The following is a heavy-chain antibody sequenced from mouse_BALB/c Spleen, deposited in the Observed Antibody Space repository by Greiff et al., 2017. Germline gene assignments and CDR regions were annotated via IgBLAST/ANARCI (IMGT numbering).Heavy chain of an antibody. CDR3: ASSGYDYAMDY. J-gene: IGHJ4*01. CDR1: GFTFSSFG. CDR2: ISSGSSTI. V-gene: IGHV5-17*02. D-gene: IGHD3-1*01. Sequence: EVNLVESGGGLVQPGGSRKLSCAASGFTFSSFGMHWVRQAPEKGLEWVAYISSGSSTIYYADTVKGRFTISRDNPKNTLFLQMTSLRSEDTAMYYCASSGYDYAMDYWGQGTSVTVSS.